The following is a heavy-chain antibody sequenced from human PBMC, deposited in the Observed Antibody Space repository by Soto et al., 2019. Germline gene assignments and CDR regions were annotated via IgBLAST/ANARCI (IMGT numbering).Heavy chain of an antibody. D-gene: IGHD2-2*01. V-gene: IGHV4-34*01. Sequence: QVQLQQWGAGLLKPSETLSLTCAVYGGSFSGYYWRWIRQPPGKGLEWIGEINPSGSTNYNPSLKSRVTISVDTSKNQFSLKLSSVTAADTAVYYCARGYCSSTSCYPDFTDGGDPWGQGTLVTVSS. CDR2: INPSGST. CDR1: GGSFSGYY. J-gene: IGHJ5*02. CDR3: ARGYCSSTSCYPDFTDGGDP.